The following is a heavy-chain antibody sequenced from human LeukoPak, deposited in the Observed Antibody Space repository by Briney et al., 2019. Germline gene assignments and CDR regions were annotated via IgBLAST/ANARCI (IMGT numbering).Heavy chain of an antibody. D-gene: IGHD1-26*01. V-gene: IGHV1-46*01. Sequence: ASVKVSCKASGYTFTSYYMHWARQAPGQGLEWMGIINPSGGSTSYAQKFQGRVTMTRDTSTSTVYMEMRSLRSEDTAVYYCARDQKVGATPYFGMGVWGQGTTVTVSS. CDR3: ARDQKVGATPYFGMGV. CDR2: INPSGGST. J-gene: IGHJ6*02. CDR1: GYTFTSYY.